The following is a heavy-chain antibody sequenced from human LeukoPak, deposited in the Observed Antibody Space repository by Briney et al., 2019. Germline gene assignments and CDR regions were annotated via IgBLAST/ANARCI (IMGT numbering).Heavy chain of an antibody. Sequence: PSQTLSLTCSVSRDSATVETVYCNWIRQPAGKGLEWIVRISTTGSTNYNPSLKSRVSGTQHTSTARFNLTLTALTARQSAVYRCARALAAGGDYWGQGTLVTVSS. CDR1: RDSATVETVY. CDR2: ISTTGST. J-gene: IGHJ4*02. V-gene: IGHV4-61*02. CDR3: ARALAAGGDY. D-gene: IGHD6-13*01.